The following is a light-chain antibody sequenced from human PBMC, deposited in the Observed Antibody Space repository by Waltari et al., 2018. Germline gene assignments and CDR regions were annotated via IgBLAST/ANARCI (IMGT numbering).Light chain of an antibody. Sequence: NFMLTQPHSVSESPGKTVTISCTGSSGSIASNSVLWYQQRPGSAPTTVIYEDNQRPPRVPDRFSGSIDSSSNSASLTISGLKTEDEADYYCQSYDSSLWVFGGGTKLTVL. J-gene: IGLJ3*02. CDR1: SGSIASNS. CDR3: QSYDSSLWV. V-gene: IGLV6-57*02. CDR2: EDN.